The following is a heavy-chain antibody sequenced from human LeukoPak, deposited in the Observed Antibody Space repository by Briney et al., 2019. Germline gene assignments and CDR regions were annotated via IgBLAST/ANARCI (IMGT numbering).Heavy chain of an antibody. CDR3: ARSGLGYYYYYMDV. D-gene: IGHD1-26*01. CDR1: GGSISSYY. V-gene: IGHV4-4*07. Sequence: PSETLSLTCTVSGGSISSYYWSWIRQPAGKGLGWIGRIYTSGSTNYNPSLKSRVTMSVDTSKNQFSLKLSSVTAADTAVYYCARSGLGYYYYYMDVWGKGTTVTVSS. J-gene: IGHJ6*03. CDR2: IYTSGST.